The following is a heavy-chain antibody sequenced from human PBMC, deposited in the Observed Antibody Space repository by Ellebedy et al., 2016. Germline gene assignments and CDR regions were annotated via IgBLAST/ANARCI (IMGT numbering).Heavy chain of an antibody. D-gene: IGHD3-10*01. J-gene: IGHJ6*02. CDR1: GFPLSGYS. CDR2: IDSGSRTI. V-gene: IGHV3-48*02. Sequence: GGSLRLSCAAFGFPLSGYSMNWVRQAPGKGLEWLSHIDSGSRTIYYADSVKGRFTIFRDNAGNSLYLQMNRLRDEDTAVYYCARDSHYGYAMDVWGQGTTVTVSS. CDR3: ARDSHYGYAMDV.